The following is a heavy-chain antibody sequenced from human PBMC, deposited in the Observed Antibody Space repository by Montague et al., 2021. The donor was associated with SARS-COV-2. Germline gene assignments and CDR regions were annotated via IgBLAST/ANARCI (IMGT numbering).Heavy chain of an antibody. J-gene: IGHJ4*02. CDR1: SGSISSSSYY. CDR3: ARQMTSWWELLYYFDY. Sequence: SETLSLTCTVSSGSISSSSYYWGWIRQPPGKGLEWIGSIYYSGSTYYNPSLKSRVTISVDTSKNQFSLKLSSVTAADTAVYYCARQMTSWWELLYYFDYWGQGTLVTVSS. V-gene: IGHV4-39*01. CDR2: IYYSGST. D-gene: IGHD1-26*01.